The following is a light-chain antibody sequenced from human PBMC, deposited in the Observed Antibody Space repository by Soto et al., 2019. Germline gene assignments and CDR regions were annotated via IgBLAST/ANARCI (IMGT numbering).Light chain of an antibody. CDR3: QQSYSTTWT. Sequence: EIQRTQSPSSVSGAVGHRVTITCWASQSISRYLNWYQQRPGKAPKLLIYEVSTLQSGVPSRFSGGESGTDGTITITSLQQEDGSTYYCQQSYSTTWTFGQGTKVDI. J-gene: IGKJ1*01. V-gene: IGKV1-39*01. CDR2: EVS. CDR1: QSISRY.